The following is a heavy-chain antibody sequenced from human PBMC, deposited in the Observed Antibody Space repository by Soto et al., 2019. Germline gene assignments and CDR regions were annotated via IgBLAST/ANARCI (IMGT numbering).Heavy chain of an antibody. Sequence: PSETLSLTCTVSGGSISSNYWTWIRQPPGKGLEWIGYVYNSGSTNYNPSLKSRVTISEDTSKSQFPLKVNSMPAADTAVYYCARYRREAVAGYTLDNWGQGILVTVSS. CDR3: ARYRREAVAGYTLDN. CDR1: GGSISSNY. V-gene: IGHV4-59*01. D-gene: IGHD6-13*01. CDR2: VYNSGST. J-gene: IGHJ4*02.